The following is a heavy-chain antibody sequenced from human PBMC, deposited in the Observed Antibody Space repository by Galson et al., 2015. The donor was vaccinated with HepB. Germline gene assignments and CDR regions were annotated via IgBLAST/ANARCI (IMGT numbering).Heavy chain of an antibody. CDR3: ARNFPPHSDFVEVVAATTEGFDV. CDR2: IYRSGAT. J-gene: IGHJ3*01. D-gene: IGHD2-15*01. V-gene: IGHV4-4*01. CDR1: GASISSHHW. Sequence: TLSLTCGVSGASISSHHWWSWVRQSPRKGLEWIAEIYRSGATYYNPSLKSRVTVSLDKSKNQFSLRLSSVTAADTAVYFCARNFPPHSDFVEVVAATTEGFDVWGQGTMVTVSS.